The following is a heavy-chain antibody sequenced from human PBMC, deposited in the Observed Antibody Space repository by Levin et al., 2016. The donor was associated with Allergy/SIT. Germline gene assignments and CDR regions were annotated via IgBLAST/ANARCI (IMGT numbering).Heavy chain of an antibody. D-gene: IGHD6-19*01. CDR3: AKDPPSRYSSGWASLSAVDY. Sequence: WIRQPPGKGLEWVSAISGSGGSTYYADSVKGRFTISRDNSKNTLYLQMNSLRAEDTAVYYCAKDPPSRYSSGWASLSAVDYWGQGTLVTVSS. V-gene: IGHV3-23*01. J-gene: IGHJ4*02. CDR2: ISGSGGST.